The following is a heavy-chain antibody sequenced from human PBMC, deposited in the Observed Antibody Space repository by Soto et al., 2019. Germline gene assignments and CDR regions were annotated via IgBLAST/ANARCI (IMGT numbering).Heavy chain of an antibody. Sequence: QVQLVESGGGVVQPGKSLRLSCAASGFTFSTHGMHWVRQAPGKGLEWVAVISYDGSNKYYADSVKGRFTISRDNSKDTLYLQMNCLRAEDTAVYYCAKCGFGAVNNYMDVWGKGTTVTVSS. CDR2: ISYDGSNK. CDR3: AKCGFGAVNNYMDV. J-gene: IGHJ6*03. CDR1: GFTFSTHG. D-gene: IGHD3-3*01. V-gene: IGHV3-30*18.